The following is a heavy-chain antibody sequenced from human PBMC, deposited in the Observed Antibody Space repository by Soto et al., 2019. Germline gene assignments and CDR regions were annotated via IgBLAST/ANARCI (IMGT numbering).Heavy chain of an antibody. J-gene: IGHJ5*02. Sequence: SGPTLVNPTQTLSLTCSFSGFSFSTSEVGVGWIRQPPGKALEWLALIYWDDDKRYSPSLKSRLTITKDTSKNQVVLTMTNMDPVDTATYYCAHSSPHDVDIVALGWFGPWGQGTLVTVSS. D-gene: IGHD5-12*01. CDR3: AHSSPHDVDIVALGWFGP. CDR2: IYWDDDK. CDR1: GFSFSTSEVG. V-gene: IGHV2-5*02.